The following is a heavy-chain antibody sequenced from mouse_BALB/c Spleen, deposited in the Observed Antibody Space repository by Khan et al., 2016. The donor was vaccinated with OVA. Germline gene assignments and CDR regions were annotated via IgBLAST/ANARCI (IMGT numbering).Heavy chain of an antibody. Sequence: QVRLQQSGAELVRPGTSVKVSCKASGYAFTNYLIEWVKQRPGQGLEWFGVINPGRGGTKYNERFKAKATLTADKSSTTAYMQLSSLTSDDSAVYFCTRRLLFWGQGTLVTVSA. J-gene: IGHJ3*01. CDR1: GYAFTNYL. D-gene: IGHD3-2*02. CDR2: INPGRGGT. CDR3: TRRLLF. V-gene: IGHV1-54*01.